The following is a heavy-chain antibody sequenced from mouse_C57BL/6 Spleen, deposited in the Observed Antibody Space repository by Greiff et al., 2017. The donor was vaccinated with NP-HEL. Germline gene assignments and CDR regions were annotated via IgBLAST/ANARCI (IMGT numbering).Heavy chain of an antibody. V-gene: IGHV2-9-1*01. J-gene: IGHJ4*01. CDR2: IWTGGGT. CDR3: ARIYYGKIYAMDC. Sequence: VQLQQSGPGLVAPSQCLSITCTVSGFSFTSYAISWVRQPPGKGLEWLGVIWTGGGTNYNSALKSRLSISKDNSKSQVFLKMNSLQTDDTARYYCARIYYGKIYAMDCWGQGTSVTVAS. CDR1: GFSFTSYA. D-gene: IGHD2-1*01.